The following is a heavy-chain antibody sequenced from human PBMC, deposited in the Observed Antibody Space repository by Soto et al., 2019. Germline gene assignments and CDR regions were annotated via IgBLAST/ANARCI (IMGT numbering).Heavy chain of an antibody. V-gene: IGHV1-69*02. J-gene: IGHJ6*02. CDR2: IIPILGIA. Sequence: SSVKVSCKASGGTFSSYTISWVRQAPGQGLEWMGRIIPILGIANYAQKFQGRVTITADKSTSTAYMELSSLRSEDTAVYYCASEGIAVAGYYYYGMDVWGQGTTVTVSS. CDR1: GGTFSSYT. D-gene: IGHD6-19*01. CDR3: ASEGIAVAGYYYYGMDV.